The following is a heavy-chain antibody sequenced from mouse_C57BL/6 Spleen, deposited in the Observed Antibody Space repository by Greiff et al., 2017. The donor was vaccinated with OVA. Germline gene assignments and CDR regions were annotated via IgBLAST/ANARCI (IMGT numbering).Heavy chain of an antibody. D-gene: IGHD1-1*01. CDR2: ISDGGSYT. CDR3: ARDYYGSSPYAMDY. V-gene: IGHV5-4*03. J-gene: IGHJ4*01. Sequence: DVKLVESGGGLVKPGGSLKLSRAASGFTFSSYAMSWVRQTPEKRLEWVATISDGGSYTYYPDNVKGRFTISRDNAKNNLYLQMSHLKSEDTAMYYCARDYYGSSPYAMDYWGQGTSVTVSS. CDR1: GFTFSSYA.